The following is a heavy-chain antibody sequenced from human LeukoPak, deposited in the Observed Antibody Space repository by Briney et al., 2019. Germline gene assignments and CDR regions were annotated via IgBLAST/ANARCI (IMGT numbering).Heavy chain of an antibody. CDR2: IRYDGSNK. V-gene: IGHV3-30*02. D-gene: IGHD3-22*01. CDR1: GFTFDDYG. Sequence: GGSLRLSYAASGFTFDDYGMSWVRQAPGKGLEWVAFIRYDGSNKYYADSVKGRFTISRDNSKNTLYLQMNSLRAEDTAVYYCAKDDMTYYYDSSGYALDYWGQGTLVTVSS. CDR3: AKDDMTYYYDSSGYALDY. J-gene: IGHJ4*02.